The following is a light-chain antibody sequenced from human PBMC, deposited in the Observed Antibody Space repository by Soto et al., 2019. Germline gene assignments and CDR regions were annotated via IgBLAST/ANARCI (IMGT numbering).Light chain of an antibody. CDR1: SSNIGAGYD. Sequence: QSVLTQPPSVSGAPGQRVTISCTGRSSNIGAGYDVHWYQQLPGTAPKLLIYGNSKRPSGVPDRFSGSKSGTSASLAITGLQAEDEADYYCQSYDSSLSGYVVFGGGTKLTVL. V-gene: IGLV1-40*01. CDR3: QSYDSSLSGYVV. J-gene: IGLJ2*01. CDR2: GNS.